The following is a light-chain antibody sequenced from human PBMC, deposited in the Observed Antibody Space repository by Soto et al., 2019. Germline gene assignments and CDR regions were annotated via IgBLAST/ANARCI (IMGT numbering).Light chain of an antibody. CDR2: DAS. CDR3: QQYVTSPWA. Sequence: ENVLTQSPATLSLSPGDTATLSCRASQSISSYLAWYQQKPGQAPRLLIYDASTRATGIPARFSGSGSGTDFTLTISSLEPEDFAVYYCQQYVTSPWAFGQGTKVDIK. CDR1: QSISSY. V-gene: IGKV3-11*01. J-gene: IGKJ1*01.